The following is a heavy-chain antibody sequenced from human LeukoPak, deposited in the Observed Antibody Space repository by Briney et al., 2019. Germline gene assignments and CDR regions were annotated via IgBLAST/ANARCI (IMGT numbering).Heavy chain of an antibody. Sequence: GGSLRLSCAASGFTFSSYSMNWVRQAPGKGLEWVSSISSSSSYIYYADSVKGRFTISRDNAKNSLYLQMNSLRAEDTAVYYCARDARYCSGGSCYSGDYYYYGMDVWGQGTTVTVSS. V-gene: IGHV3-21*01. CDR2: ISSSSSYI. CDR3: ARDARYCSGGSCYSGDYYYYGMDV. D-gene: IGHD2-15*01. CDR1: GFTFSSYS. J-gene: IGHJ6*02.